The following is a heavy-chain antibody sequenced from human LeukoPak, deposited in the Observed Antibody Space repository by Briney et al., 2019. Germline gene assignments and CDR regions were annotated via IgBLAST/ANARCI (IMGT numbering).Heavy chain of an antibody. D-gene: IGHD2-21*02. V-gene: IGHV1-8*01. CDR2: MNPNSGNT. CDR1: GYTFTSYD. Sequence: GASVKVSCKASGYTFTSYDINWVRQAPGQGLEWMGWMNPNSGNTGYAQKFQGRVTMTRNNSISTAYMELSSLRSEDTAVYYCARGPLTSRPYYFDYWGQGTLVTVSS. J-gene: IGHJ4*02. CDR3: ARGPLTSRPYYFDY.